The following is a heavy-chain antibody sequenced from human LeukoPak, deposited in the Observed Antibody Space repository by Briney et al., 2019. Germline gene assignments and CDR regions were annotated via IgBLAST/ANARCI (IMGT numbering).Heavy chain of an antibody. Sequence: ASVKVSCKTSGYTFTGFSMHWVRRAPGQGLDWIGWINPNSGDTNYAQKFQGRVTMTRDTSISTAYMELSRLRSDDTAVYYCARGRGYCSSTSCGHWFDPWGQGTLVTVSS. D-gene: IGHD2-2*01. CDR3: ARGRGYCSSTSCGHWFDP. CDR2: INPNSGDT. CDR1: GYTFTGFS. V-gene: IGHV1-2*02. J-gene: IGHJ5*02.